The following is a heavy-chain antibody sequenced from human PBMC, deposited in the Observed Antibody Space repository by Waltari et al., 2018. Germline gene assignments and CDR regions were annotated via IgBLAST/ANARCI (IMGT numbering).Heavy chain of an antibody. CDR1: GFNFNPSW. CDR3: ARGVGSGQGVVH. V-gene: IGHV3-7*01. Sequence: VRLVESGGTLVRPGGSLRLTCAASGFNFNPSWMGWVRQAPGKGLEWVANINEDGGQKNYVDSVKGRFTISRDNTENSLYLQMNSLGGDDTAVYYCARGVGSGQGVVHWGQGTLITVSS. J-gene: IGHJ4*02. CDR2: INEDGGQK. D-gene: IGHD1-26*01.